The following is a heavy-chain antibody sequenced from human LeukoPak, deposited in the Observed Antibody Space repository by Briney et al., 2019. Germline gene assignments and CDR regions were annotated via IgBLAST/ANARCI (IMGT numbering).Heavy chain of an antibody. Sequence: SVKVSCKASGGTFSSYAISWVRQAPGQGLEWMGRIIPIFGAANYAQKFQGRVTITTDESTSTAYMELSSLRSEDTAVYYCARGRQLNGDYWGQGTLVTVSS. CDR3: ARGRQLNGDY. J-gene: IGHJ4*02. CDR2: IIPIFGAA. CDR1: GGTFSSYA. D-gene: IGHD1-1*01. V-gene: IGHV1-69*05.